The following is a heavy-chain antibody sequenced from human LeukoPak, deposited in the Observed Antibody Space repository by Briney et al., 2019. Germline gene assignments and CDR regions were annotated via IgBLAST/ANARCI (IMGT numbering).Heavy chain of an antibody. CDR2: INPKSGDT. J-gene: IGHJ3*02. CDR3: ARRCSGGSCSGAFDI. D-gene: IGHD2-15*01. Sequence: ASVKVSCKASGYTFTGHYMHWVRRAPGQGLEWMGWINPKSGDTNYAQKFQGSVTMTRDTSISTAYMELSSLRSDDTAVYYCARRCSGGSCSGAFDIWGQGTMVTVSS. V-gene: IGHV1-2*02. CDR1: GYTFTGHY.